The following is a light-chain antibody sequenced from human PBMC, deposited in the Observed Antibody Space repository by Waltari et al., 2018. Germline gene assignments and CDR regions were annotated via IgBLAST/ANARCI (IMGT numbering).Light chain of an antibody. J-gene: IGLJ3*02. V-gene: IGLV1-44*01. Sequence: QSVLTQPPSASATPGQRVTIACSGSDFTIGTSNVNWYQPVPGAAPKLVIFRNYQRPSGIPDRFSGFKSGTSASVVISGVQSEDAATYHCATWDDSLNGVVFGGGTTLTVL. CDR2: RNY. CDR1: DFTIGTSN. CDR3: ATWDDSLNGVV.